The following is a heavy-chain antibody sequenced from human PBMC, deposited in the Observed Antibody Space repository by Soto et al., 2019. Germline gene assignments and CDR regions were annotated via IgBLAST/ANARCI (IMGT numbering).Heavy chain of an antibody. CDR3: AGELDIHHGLGY. J-gene: IGHJ4*02. Sequence: SQTLSLSCAISWVSVSSNTATWNWVRQSPSRGLEWLGRTYYRSNWNFDYALSVKSRITINPDTSKNQFSLQLNSLTPEDTAVYYCAGELDIHHGLGYWGTGTSVTVSS. V-gene: IGHV6-1*01. CDR1: WVSVSSNTAT. CDR2: TYYRSNWNF. D-gene: IGHD6-19*01.